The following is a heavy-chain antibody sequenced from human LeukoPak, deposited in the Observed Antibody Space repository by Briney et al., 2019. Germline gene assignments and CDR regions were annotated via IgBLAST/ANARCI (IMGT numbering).Heavy chain of an antibody. J-gene: IGHJ4*02. CDR3: ARLIAVAGLGIYYFDY. CDR1: GYTFTSYD. V-gene: IGHV1-8*01. Sequence: ASVRVSCKASGYTFTSYDINWVRQATGQGLEWMGWMNPNSGNTGYAQKFQGRVTMTRNTSISTAYMELSSLRSEDTAVYYCARLIAVAGLGIYYFDYWGQGTLVTVSS. CDR2: MNPNSGNT. D-gene: IGHD6-19*01.